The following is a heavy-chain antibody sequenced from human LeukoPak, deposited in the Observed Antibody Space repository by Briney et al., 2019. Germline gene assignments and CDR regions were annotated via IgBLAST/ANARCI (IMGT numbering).Heavy chain of an antibody. CDR1: GGSLSSYY. V-gene: IGHV4-59*07. J-gene: IGHJ6*03. CDR2: IYYSGST. CDR3: ARAKRYYDILTGYYNYYYMDV. Sequence: SDTLSLTCTVSGGSLSSYYWSWIRQPPGKGLEWIGYIYYSGSTNYNPSLKSRVTISVDTSKNQFSLKLSSVTAADTAVYYCARAKRYYDILTGYYNYYYMDVWAKGPRSPSP. D-gene: IGHD3-9*01.